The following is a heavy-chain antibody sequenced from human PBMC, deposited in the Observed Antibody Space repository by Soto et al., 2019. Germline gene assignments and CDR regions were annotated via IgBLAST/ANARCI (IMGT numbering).Heavy chain of an antibody. CDR2: INPNSGGT. Sequence: GASVKVSCKASGYTFTGYYMHWVRQAPGQGLEWMGWINPNSGGTNYAQKFQGWVTMTRDTSISTAYMELSRLRSDDTAVCYCARGGTGYCSSTSCSNWFDPWGQGTLVTVSS. J-gene: IGHJ5*02. D-gene: IGHD2-2*01. CDR3: ARGGTGYCSSTSCSNWFDP. CDR1: GYTFTGYY. V-gene: IGHV1-2*04.